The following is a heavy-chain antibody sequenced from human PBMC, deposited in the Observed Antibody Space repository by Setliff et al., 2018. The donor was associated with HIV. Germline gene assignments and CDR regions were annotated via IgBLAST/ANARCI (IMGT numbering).Heavy chain of an antibody. CDR3: ATRPRIAARPFVY. D-gene: IGHD6-6*01. V-gene: IGHV4-31*03. CDR2: IFHSGDT. J-gene: IGHJ4*02. CDR1: GVSVGSGDYY. Sequence: SETLSLTCSVSGVSVGSGDYYWHWIRQHPEKALEWIGYIFHSGDTYYNPSLKSRISMSVDTSKNQFSLELTSLTAADTAVYYCATRPRIAARPFVYWGQGMLVTVSS.